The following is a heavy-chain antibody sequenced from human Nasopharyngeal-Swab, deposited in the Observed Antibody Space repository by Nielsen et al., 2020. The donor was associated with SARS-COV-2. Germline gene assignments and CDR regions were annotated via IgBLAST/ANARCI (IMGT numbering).Heavy chain of an antibody. CDR3: AKETGTVPVAFDI. J-gene: IGHJ3*02. Sequence: SLKISCVASGFIFDDYAMHWVRQAPGKGLEWVSSISWNSGTTDYGASVKGRFTISRDNAENSVYLQMNSLRPEDTAFYYYAKETGTVPVAFDIWGQGTVVTVSS. V-gene: IGHV3-9*01. CDR2: ISWNSGTT. D-gene: IGHD1-7*01. CDR1: GFIFDDYA.